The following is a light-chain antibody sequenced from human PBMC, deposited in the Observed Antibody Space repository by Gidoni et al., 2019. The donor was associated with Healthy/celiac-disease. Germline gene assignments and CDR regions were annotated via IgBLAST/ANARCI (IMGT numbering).Light chain of an antibody. Sequence: DIQMTQSPSTLSASVGDRVTITCRASQSISSWLAWYQQKPGKAPKLLIYKASSLESGVPSRFSGSVSGTEFTITISSLQPDDFAPYYCQQYNSYWTFGQGTKVEIK. CDR3: QQYNSYWT. CDR2: KAS. V-gene: IGKV1-5*03. J-gene: IGKJ1*01. CDR1: QSISSW.